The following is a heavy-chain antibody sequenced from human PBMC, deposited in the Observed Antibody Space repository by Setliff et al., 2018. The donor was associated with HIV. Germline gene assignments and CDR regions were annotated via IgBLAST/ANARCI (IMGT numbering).Heavy chain of an antibody. CDR3: ARGDGTKYYYYYYMDV. CDR1: GGSTNNYY. D-gene: IGHD1-7*01. J-gene: IGHJ6*03. V-gene: IGHV4-59*01. CDR2: IYYSGST. Sequence: SETLSLTCAVSGGSTNNYYLTWIRQPPGKGLEWIGYIYYSGSTNYNPSLKSRVTISVDTSKNQFSLKLSSVTAADTAVYYCARGDGTKYYYYYYMDVWGKGTTVTVSS.